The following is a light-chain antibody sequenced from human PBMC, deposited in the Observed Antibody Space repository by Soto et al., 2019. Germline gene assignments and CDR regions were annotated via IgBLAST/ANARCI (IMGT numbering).Light chain of an antibody. CDR3: SSYADSTLL. J-gene: IGLJ2*01. CDR1: SSDVGGYNY. V-gene: IGLV2-8*01. CDR2: EVS. Sequence: QSALTQPPSTSGSPGQSVTISCTGTSSDVGGYNYVSWYQQHPDRAPRLMIYEVSKRPSGVPDRFSGSKSGNTASLTVSGLQAEDEADYYCSSYADSTLLFGRGTKLTVL.